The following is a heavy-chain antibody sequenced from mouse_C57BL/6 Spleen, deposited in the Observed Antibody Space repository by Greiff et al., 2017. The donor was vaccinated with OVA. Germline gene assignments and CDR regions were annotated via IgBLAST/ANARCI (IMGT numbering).Heavy chain of an antibody. CDR1: GFTFSDYG. J-gene: IGHJ4*01. CDR2: ISSGSSTI. V-gene: IGHV5-17*01. Sequence: EVKVEESGGGLVKPGGSLKLSCAASGFTFSDYGMHWVRQAPEKGLEWVAYISSGSSTIYYADTVKGRFTISRDNAKNTLFLQMTSLRSEDTAMYYCARPDWPYYAMDYWGQGTSVTVSS. CDR3: ARPDWPYYAMDY. D-gene: IGHD2-13*01.